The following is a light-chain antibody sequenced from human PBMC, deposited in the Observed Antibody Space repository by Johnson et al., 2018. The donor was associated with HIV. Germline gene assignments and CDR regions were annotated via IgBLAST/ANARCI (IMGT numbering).Light chain of an antibody. CDR2: DNH. CDR1: SSNIGNND. J-gene: IGLJ1*01. V-gene: IGLV1-51*01. Sequence: QSVLTQPPSVSAAPGQKVTISCSGSSSNIGNNDVSWYQQLPGTAPKLLIYDNHKRPSGIPDRFSGSKSGTSATLGITGLQTGDEADYYCGTWDSSLVAVFGTGTKVTVL. CDR3: GTWDSSLVAV.